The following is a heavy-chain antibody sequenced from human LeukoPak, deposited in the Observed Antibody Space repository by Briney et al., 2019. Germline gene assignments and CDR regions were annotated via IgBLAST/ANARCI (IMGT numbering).Heavy chain of an antibody. V-gene: IGHV4-39*07. Sequence: SETLSLTCTVSGGSISSSSYYWGWIRQPPGKGLEWIGSIYYSGSTYYNPSLKSRVTISVDTSKNQFSLKLSSVTAADTAVYYCATMVRGYSTNDAFDIWGQGTMVTVSS. CDR3: ATMVRGYSTNDAFDI. CDR2: IYYSGST. D-gene: IGHD3-10*01. CDR1: GGSISSSSYY. J-gene: IGHJ3*02.